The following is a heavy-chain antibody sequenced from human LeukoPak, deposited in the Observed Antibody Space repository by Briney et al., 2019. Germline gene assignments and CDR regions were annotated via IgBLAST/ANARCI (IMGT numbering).Heavy chain of an antibody. Sequence: PSETLSLTCAVSGGSISSYYWSWIRQPPGKGLEWIGYIYYSGSTNYNPSLKSRVTISVDTPKNQFSLKLSSVTAADTAVYYCANSFPRFDPWGQGTLVTVSS. CDR3: ANSFPRFDP. V-gene: IGHV4-59*01. CDR1: GGSISSYY. CDR2: IYYSGST. J-gene: IGHJ5*02.